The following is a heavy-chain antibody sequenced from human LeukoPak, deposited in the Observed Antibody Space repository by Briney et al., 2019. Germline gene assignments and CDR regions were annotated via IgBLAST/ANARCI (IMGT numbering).Heavy chain of an antibody. Sequence: GASVKVSCKASGYTFNGHYMHWVRQAPGQGLEWMGWINPNSGGTNYAQKFQGRVTMTRDTSIGTAYMELSRLRSDDTAVYYCARSPHILTGENFDYWGQGTLLTVSS. CDR1: GYTFNGHY. J-gene: IGHJ4*02. V-gene: IGHV1-2*02. CDR2: INPNSGGT. D-gene: IGHD3-9*01. CDR3: ARSPHILTGENFDY.